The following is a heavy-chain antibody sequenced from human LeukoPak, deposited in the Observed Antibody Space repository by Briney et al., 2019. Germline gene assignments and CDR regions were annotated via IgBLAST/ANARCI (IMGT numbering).Heavy chain of an antibody. D-gene: IGHD3-10*01. Sequence: GASVKVSCKASGYTFTSYDINWVRQATGQGLEWMGWMNPNSGNTGYAQKFQGRVTMTRNTSISTAYMELSSLRSEDTAVYYCARGWKYYCGSGKQGGHNWFDPWGQGTLVTVSS. CDR2: MNPNSGNT. J-gene: IGHJ5*02. V-gene: IGHV1-8*01. CDR1: GYTFTSYD. CDR3: ARGWKYYCGSGKQGGHNWFDP.